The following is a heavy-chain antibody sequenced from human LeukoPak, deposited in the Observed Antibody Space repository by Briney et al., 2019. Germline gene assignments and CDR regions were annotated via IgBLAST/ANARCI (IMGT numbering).Heavy chain of an antibody. D-gene: IGHD2-8*02. J-gene: IGHJ4*02. CDR2: IYYSGST. CDR3: ASPTCTGGVCYSYYFDY. Sequence: ETLSLTCTVSGGSISSSSYYWGWIRQPPGKGLEWIGSIYYSGSTYYNPSLKSRVTISVDTSKNQFSLKLSSVTAADTAVYYCASPTCTGGVCYSYYFDYWGQGTLVTVSS. CDR1: GGSISSSSYY. V-gene: IGHV4-39*01.